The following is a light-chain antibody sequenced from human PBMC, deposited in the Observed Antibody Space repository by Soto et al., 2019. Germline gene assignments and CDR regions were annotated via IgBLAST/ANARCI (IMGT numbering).Light chain of an antibody. V-gene: IGLV2-14*01. CDR1: TSDIGGYKY. CDR3: SSYTTSTTVV. CDR2: EVS. Sequence: QSALIQPASVSGSPGQSITISCTGTTSDIGGYKYVSWYQQFPGKAPTLMMYEVSNRPSGVSNRFSGSKSGNTASLTISGLQPEDEADYYCSSYTTSTTVVFGTGTQLTVL. J-gene: IGLJ1*01.